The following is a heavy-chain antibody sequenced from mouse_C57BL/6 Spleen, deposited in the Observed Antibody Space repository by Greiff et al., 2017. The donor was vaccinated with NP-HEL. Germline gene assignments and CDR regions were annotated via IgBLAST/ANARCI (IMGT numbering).Heavy chain of an antibody. V-gene: IGHV1-59*01. CDR1: GYTFTSYW. CDR3: ARGALGKRTNYAMDY. Sequence: QVQLQQPGAELVRPGTSVKLSCKASGYTFTSYWMHWVKQRPGQGLEWIGVIDPSDSYTNYNQKFKGKATLTVDTSSSTAYMQLSSLTSEDSAVEYCARGALGKRTNYAMDYWGQGTSVTVSS. CDR2: IDPSDSYT. J-gene: IGHJ4*01.